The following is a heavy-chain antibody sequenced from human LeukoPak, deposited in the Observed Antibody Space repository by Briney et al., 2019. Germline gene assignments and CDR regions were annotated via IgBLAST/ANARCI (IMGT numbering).Heavy chain of an antibody. Sequence: ASVKVSCKASGYTFTSYGISWVRQAPGQGLEWMGWMCAYNGNTNYAQKLQGRVTMTTDTSTSTAYMELRSLRSDDTAVYYCATSRDTFGGVIVSVNYWGQGTLVTVSS. CDR1: GYTFTSYG. CDR2: MCAYNGNT. D-gene: IGHD3-16*02. CDR3: ATSRDTFGGVIVSVNY. V-gene: IGHV1-18*01. J-gene: IGHJ4*02.